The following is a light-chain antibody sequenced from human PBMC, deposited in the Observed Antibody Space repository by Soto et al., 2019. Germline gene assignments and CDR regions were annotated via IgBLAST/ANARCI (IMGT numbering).Light chain of an antibody. V-gene: IGKV3-11*01. CDR2: DTY. Sequence: EIVLTQSPATLSLSPGERATLSCRASQSVGSFLAWYQQKPGQAPRLLNYDTYKRPTGVPARFTGSGSGADFTLTINSLEPEDFAVYYCQQRSDWPPLTFGQGTRLDIK. CDR1: QSVGSF. J-gene: IGKJ5*01. CDR3: QQRSDWPPLT.